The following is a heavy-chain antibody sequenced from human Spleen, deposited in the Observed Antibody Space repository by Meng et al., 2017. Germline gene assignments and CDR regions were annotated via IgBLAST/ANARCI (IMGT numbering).Heavy chain of an antibody. Sequence: GGPLRLSCASSGFTFSSYSMNWVRQAPGKGLEWVSSISSSSSYIYYADSVKGRFTISRNNAKNSLYLQMNGLRAEDTAVYYCARDLFAVTNLYSWGQGTLVTVSS. CDR3: ARDLFAVTNLYS. D-gene: IGHD4-17*01. CDR1: GFTFSSYS. J-gene: IGHJ4*02. CDR2: ISSSSSYI. V-gene: IGHV3-21*01.